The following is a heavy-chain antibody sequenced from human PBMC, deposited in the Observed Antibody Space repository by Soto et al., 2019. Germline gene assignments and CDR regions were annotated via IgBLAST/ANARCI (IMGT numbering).Heavy chain of an antibody. V-gene: IGHV4-61*01. J-gene: IGHJ5*02. D-gene: IGHD4-17*01. CDR2: IYYSGST. Sequence: SETLSLTCTVSGGSVRSGSYYWSWIRLPQGKGLEWIGYIYYSGSTNYNPSLKSRVTISVDTSKNQFSLKLSSVTAADTAVYYCARSRVNYGDYVNWFEPWGQGTLVTVSS. CDR3: ARSRVNYGDYVNWFEP. CDR1: GGSVRSGSYY.